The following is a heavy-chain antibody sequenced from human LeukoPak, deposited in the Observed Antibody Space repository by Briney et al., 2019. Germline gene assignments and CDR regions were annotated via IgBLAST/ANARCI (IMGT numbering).Heavy chain of an antibody. V-gene: IGHV3-11*06. D-gene: IGHD6-13*01. CDR2: ISGRGNYV. J-gene: IGHJ4*02. CDR1: GFTFSDYF. CDR3: ARSGIGATEIDY. Sequence: GGSLRLSCAAFGFTFSDYFMSWVRQAPGKGLEWLSYISGRGNYVDYAESLKGRITISRDNAKNSLYLQMNSLRAEDTAVYYCARSGIGATEIDYWGQGTLVTVSS.